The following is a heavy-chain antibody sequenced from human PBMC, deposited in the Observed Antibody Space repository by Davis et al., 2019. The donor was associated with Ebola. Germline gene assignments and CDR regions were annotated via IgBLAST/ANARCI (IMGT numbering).Heavy chain of an antibody. J-gene: IGHJ4*02. Sequence: AASVKVSCKASGYTFTGYYVHWVRQAPGQGLEWMGWINPNSGGTNYAQKFQGWVTMTRDTSISTAYMELSRLRSDDTAVYYCARGITMICDYWGQGTLVTVSS. CDR2: INPNSGGT. V-gene: IGHV1-2*04. D-gene: IGHD3-22*01. CDR3: ARGITMICDY. CDR1: GYTFTGYY.